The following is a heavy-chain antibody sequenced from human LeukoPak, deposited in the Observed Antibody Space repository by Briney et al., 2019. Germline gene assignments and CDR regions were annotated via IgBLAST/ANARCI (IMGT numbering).Heavy chain of an antibody. D-gene: IGHD3-10*01. Sequence: PGGSLRLSCAASGFTFSSYGMHWVRQAPGKGLEWVAVISYDGSNKYYADSVKGRFTISRDNSKNTLYLQMNSLRAEDTAVYYCAKGRGLYGSGISPFDYWGQGTLVTVSS. CDR1: GFTFSSYG. J-gene: IGHJ4*02. V-gene: IGHV3-30*18. CDR3: AKGRGLYGSGISPFDY. CDR2: ISYDGSNK.